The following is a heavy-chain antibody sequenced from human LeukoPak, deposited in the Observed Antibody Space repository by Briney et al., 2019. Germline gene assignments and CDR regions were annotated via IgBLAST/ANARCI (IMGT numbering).Heavy chain of an antibody. CDR1: GFTSSSNA. CDR3: AKPLSGWYSFDY. D-gene: IGHD6-19*01. J-gene: IGHJ4*02. CDR2: ISGSDART. V-gene: IGHV3-23*01. Sequence: GGSLRLSCAASGFTSSSNAMSWVRQAPGKGLEWVSAISGSDARTYYADSVKGRFTISRDNSKNTLYLQMSSLRAEDTAVYYCAKPLSGWYSFDYWGQGTLVTVSS.